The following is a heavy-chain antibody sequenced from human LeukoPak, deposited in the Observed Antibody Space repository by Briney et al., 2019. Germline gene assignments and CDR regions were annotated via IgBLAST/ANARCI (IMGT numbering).Heavy chain of an antibody. CDR1: GYTFTSYG. CDR3: ASLKDYFDSDDAFDI. J-gene: IGHJ3*02. CDR2: ISAYNGNT. V-gene: IGHV1-18*01. D-gene: IGHD3-22*01. Sequence: GASVKVSCKASGYTFTSYGISWVRQAPGQGLEWMGWISAYNGNTNYAQKLQGRVTMTTDTSTSTAYMELRSLRSDDTAVYYCASLKDYFDSDDAFDIWGQGTMVTVSS.